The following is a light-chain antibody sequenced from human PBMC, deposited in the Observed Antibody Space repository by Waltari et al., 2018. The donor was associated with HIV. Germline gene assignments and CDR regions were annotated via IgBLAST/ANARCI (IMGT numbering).Light chain of an antibody. J-gene: IGLJ1*01. CDR2: DVN. CDR1: SSDLGHSHF. V-gene: IGLV2-14*03. CDR3: ASHSTYTLLYV. Sequence: QSALTQPASVSGSLGQSINISCSGLSSDLGHSHFVSWYQQHPDTVPRVIIYDVNIRPSGVSSRFSGSNSGATASLTISGLQAEDDAVYYCASHSTYTLLYVFGSGTELTVL.